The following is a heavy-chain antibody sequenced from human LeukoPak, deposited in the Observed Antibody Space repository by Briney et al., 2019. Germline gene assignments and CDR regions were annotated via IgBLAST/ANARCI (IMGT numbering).Heavy chain of an antibody. CDR2: IGTASDT. J-gene: IGHJ4*02. D-gene: IGHD6-19*01. CDR1: GFTFSSYD. V-gene: IGHV3-13*01. CDR3: ARVSPYSSGWYYFDY. Sequence: PGGSLRLSCAASGFTFSSYDMHWVRQATGKGLEWVSAIGTASDTYYPGSVKGRFTISRENAKNSLYLQMNSLRAGDTAVYYCARVSPYSSGWYYFDYWGQGTLVTVSS.